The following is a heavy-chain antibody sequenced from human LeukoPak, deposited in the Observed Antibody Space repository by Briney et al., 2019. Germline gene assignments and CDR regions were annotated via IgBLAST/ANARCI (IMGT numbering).Heavy chain of an antibody. J-gene: IGHJ5*02. V-gene: IGHV3-66*02. D-gene: IGHD3-10*01. Sequence: GGSLRLSCAASGFTVSSNYMSWVRQAPGKGLEWVSVIYSGGSTYYADSVKGRFTISRDNSKNTLYLQMNSLRAEDTAVYYCARDRSTMVRGVIRGNWFDPWGQGTLVTVSS. CDR1: GFTVSSNY. CDR2: IYSGGST. CDR3: ARDRSTMVRGVIRGNWFDP.